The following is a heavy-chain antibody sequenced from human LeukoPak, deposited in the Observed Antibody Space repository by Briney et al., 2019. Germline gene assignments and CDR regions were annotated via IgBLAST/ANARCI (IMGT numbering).Heavy chain of an antibody. Sequence: PSETLSLTCSVSGASIKNYYWNWIRQPPGEGLEWIGNTYFSGNTNYNPSLRGRVTISLDTSKSQFSLKMSSVTAADTAVYYCAKDWELGSWGQGTLVTISS. CDR1: GASIKNYY. CDR3: AKDWELGS. V-gene: IGHV4-59*01. D-gene: IGHD1-26*01. CDR2: TYFSGNT. J-gene: IGHJ5*02.